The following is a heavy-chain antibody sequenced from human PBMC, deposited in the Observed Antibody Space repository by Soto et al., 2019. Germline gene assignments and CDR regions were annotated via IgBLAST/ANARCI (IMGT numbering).Heavy chain of an antibody. J-gene: IGHJ4*02. V-gene: IGHV1-69*06. CDR3: AAQECSPLAPPRPFAF. CDR2: IIPFFGTR. CDR1: GGTFSSHA. D-gene: IGHD3-3*01. Sequence: QVQLVQSGAEVTKPGSSVTVSCRASGGTFSSHAISWLRQAPGQGLEWMGGIIPFFGTRNYAEKFQGRATITRDKSTGTAYMGRSDLGLSDRAVYSGAAQECSPLAPPRPFAFWGQGTLVPVP.